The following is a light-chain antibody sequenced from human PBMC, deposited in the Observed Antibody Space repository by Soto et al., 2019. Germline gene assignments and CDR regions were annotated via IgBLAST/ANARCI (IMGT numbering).Light chain of an antibody. CDR3: AAWDDSLSAYV. J-gene: IGLJ1*01. Sequence: QSVLTQPPSASGAPGQRVVISCSGGSSNVESNSVNWYQHLPGSAPQLLIFSNNQRPSGVPDRLSGSKSGTSASLAIAGLQSDDEADYYCAAWDDSLSAYVFGSGTKLTVL. CDR1: SSNVESNS. V-gene: IGLV1-44*01. CDR2: SNN.